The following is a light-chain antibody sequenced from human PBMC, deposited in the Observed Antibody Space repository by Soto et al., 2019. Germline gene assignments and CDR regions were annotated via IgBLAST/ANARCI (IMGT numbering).Light chain of an antibody. Sequence: EIVMTQSPATLSVSPGETASLSCRASQSAGNFLAWYQQKPGQAPRLLIYGASTRATGIPDRFSGSGSGTDFTLTISRLEPEDFAVFFCQQYGRSPFTFGGGTKVDIK. CDR2: GAS. CDR3: QQYGRSPFT. J-gene: IGKJ4*01. CDR1: QSAGNF. V-gene: IGKV3-20*01.